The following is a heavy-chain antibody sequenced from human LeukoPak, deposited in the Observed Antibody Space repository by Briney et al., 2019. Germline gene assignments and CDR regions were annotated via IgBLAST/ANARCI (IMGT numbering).Heavy chain of an antibody. V-gene: IGHV3-15*01. CDR1: GFPLSDAW. CDR2: IKTKGEGGTV. Sequence: SGGSLRLSCATSGFPLSDAWMTFLREAQGRGLEWVGRIKTKGEGGTVDYAAPVKRRFTISRDDSKNTFYLQMNSLKTEDTAMYYCMSDLDNWGQGTPVTVSS. CDR3: MSDLDN. J-gene: IGHJ4*02.